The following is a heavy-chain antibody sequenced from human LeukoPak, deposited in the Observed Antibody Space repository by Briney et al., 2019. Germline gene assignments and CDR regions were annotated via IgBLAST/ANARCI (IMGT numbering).Heavy chain of an antibody. Sequence: SETLSLTCTVSGGSISSGDYYWSWIRQPPGKGLEWIGYIYYSGSTYYNPSLKSRVTISVDTPKNQFSLKLSSVTAADTAVYYCAREPYSSSPSVEYFDLWGRGTLVTVSS. CDR1: GGSISSGDYY. CDR3: AREPYSSSPSVEYFDL. J-gene: IGHJ2*01. CDR2: IYYSGST. D-gene: IGHD6-6*01. V-gene: IGHV4-30-4*08.